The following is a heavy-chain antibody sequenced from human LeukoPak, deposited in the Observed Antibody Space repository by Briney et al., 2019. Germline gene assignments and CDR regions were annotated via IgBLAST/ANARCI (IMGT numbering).Heavy chain of an antibody. V-gene: IGHV3-21*01. CDR2: ISSSSSYI. CDR1: GFTFSSYS. Sequence: GGSLRLSCAASGFTFSSYSMNWVRQAPGKGLEWVSSISSSSSYIYCADSVKGRFTISRDNAKNSLYLQMNSLRAEDTAVYYCARAYSGSYFALGYWGQGTLVTVSS. D-gene: IGHD1-26*01. J-gene: IGHJ4*02. CDR3: ARAYSGSYFALGY.